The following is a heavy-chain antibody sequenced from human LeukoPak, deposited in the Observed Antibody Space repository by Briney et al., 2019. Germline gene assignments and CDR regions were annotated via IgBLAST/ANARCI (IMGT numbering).Heavy chain of an antibody. Sequence: SQTLSLTCAASGGSISSGGYSWNWIRQPPGKGLEWIGFIYHSGSTYYNPSLKSRVTISVDRSKNQFSLKLSSVTAADTAVYYCARGNYYGSGSYPPFDYWGQGTLVTVSP. CDR2: IYHSGST. V-gene: IGHV4-30-2*01. D-gene: IGHD3-10*01. CDR1: GGSISSGGYS. J-gene: IGHJ4*02. CDR3: ARGNYYGSGSYPPFDY.